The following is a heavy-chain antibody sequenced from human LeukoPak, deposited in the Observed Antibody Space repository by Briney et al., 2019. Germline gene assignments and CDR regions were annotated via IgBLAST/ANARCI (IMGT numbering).Heavy chain of an antibody. CDR2: ISAYNGNT. V-gene: IGHV1-18*01. CDR3: ARVHIQLWFDRYYYYYGMDV. CDR1: GYTFTSYG. J-gene: IGHJ6*02. D-gene: IGHD5-18*01. Sequence: ASVKVSCKASGYTFTSYGISWVRQAPGQGLEWMGWISAYNGNTNYAQKLQGRVTMTTDTSTSTAYMELRSLRSDDTAVYYCARVHIQLWFDRYYYYYGMDVWVQGTTVTVSS.